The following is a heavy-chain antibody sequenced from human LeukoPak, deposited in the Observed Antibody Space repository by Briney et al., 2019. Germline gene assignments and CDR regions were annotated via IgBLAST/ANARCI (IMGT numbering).Heavy chain of an antibody. Sequence: GGSLRLSCAATGFTFSRYGMHWVRQAPGKGLEWVAQISYDGSNKHYGDSVKGRFTIARDNSKNTLFLQMNSLRAEDTPVYYCEKEGRRYFDYWGQGNLVTVST. CDR2: ISYDGSNK. CDR3: EKEGRRYFDY. J-gene: IGHJ4*02. CDR1: GFTFSRYG. V-gene: IGHV3-30*18.